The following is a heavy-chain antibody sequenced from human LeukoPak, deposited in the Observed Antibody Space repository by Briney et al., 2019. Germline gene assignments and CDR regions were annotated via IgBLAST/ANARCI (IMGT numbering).Heavy chain of an antibody. CDR3: ARGYCSSTSCPGDY. Sequence: GGSLRLSCAASGFTFSNYALSWVRQAPGKGLEWVSGISWNSGSIGYADSVKGRFTISRDNAKNSLYLQMNSLRAEDTALYYCARGYCSSTSCPGDYWGQGTLVTVSS. V-gene: IGHV3-9*01. CDR2: ISWNSGSI. CDR1: GFTFSNYA. D-gene: IGHD2-2*01. J-gene: IGHJ4*02.